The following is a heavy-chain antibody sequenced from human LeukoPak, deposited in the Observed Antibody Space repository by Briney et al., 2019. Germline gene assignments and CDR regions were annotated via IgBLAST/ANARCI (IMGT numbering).Heavy chain of an antibody. J-gene: IGHJ4*02. D-gene: IGHD6-13*01. V-gene: IGHV3-23*01. CDR3: AKGGIASTGFDY. Sequence: GGSLRLSCAASGFTFSTYAMSWVRQAPGKGLEWVSSIPGSGGDTNYADSVKGRFTISRDNSKNTLFLQMNSLRAEDTAVYYCAKGGIASTGFDYWGQGTLVTVSS. CDR1: GFTFSTYA. CDR2: IPGSGGDT.